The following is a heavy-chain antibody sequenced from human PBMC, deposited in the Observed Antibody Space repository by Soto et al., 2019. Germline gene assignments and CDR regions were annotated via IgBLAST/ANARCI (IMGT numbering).Heavy chain of an antibody. Sequence: QVQLVQSGAEVKKPGSSVKVSCKASGGTFSSYTISWVRQAPGQGLEWMGRIIPILGIANYAQKFQGRVTITADKATSTAYIALSSLRSEDTAVYYCARLRDSDGMDVWGQGTTVTVSS. J-gene: IGHJ6*02. D-gene: IGHD1-26*01. CDR1: GGTFSSYT. V-gene: IGHV1-69*02. CDR3: ARLRDSDGMDV. CDR2: IIPILGIA.